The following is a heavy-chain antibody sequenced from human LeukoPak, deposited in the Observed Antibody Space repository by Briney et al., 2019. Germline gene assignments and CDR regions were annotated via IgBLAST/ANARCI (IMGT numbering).Heavy chain of an antibody. V-gene: IGHV4-4*02. CDR1: SDSINSLDL. CDR3: AGLVGRYSSGLYYYYF. CDR2: MYLSGTT. D-gene: IGHD3-22*01. J-gene: IGHJ1*01. Sequence: SETLSLTCTVSSDSINSLDLWSWVRQPPGKGLEWIGEMYLSGTTHSNPSVKSRVTISIDKSKNQFFLNLSSVTAADTAVYYCAGLVGRYSSGLYYYYFGGQGTLVTVSS.